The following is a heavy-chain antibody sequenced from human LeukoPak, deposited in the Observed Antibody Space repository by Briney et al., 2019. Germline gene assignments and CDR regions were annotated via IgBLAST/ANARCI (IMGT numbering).Heavy chain of an antibody. Sequence: GGSLRLSCAASGFTFSSYAMIWVRQAPGKGLEWVSSISGSAGSTYYADSVKGRFTISRDNSKNTLFLEMNSLRAEDTAMYYCARNILFAFDIWGQGTMVTVSS. V-gene: IGHV3-23*01. CDR3: ARNILFAFDI. CDR2: ISGSAGST. J-gene: IGHJ3*02. CDR1: GFTFSSYA.